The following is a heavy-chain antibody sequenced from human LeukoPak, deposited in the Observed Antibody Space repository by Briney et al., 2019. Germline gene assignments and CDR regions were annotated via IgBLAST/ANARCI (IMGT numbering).Heavy chain of an antibody. Sequence: GGSLRLSCAASGFAFSSYSMNWVRQAPGKGLEWVSYISSSSSTIYYADSVKGRFTISRDNAKNSLYLQMNSLRAEDTAVYYCARSCGGDCYQMDYYYYMDVWGKGTTVTVSS. CDR2: ISSSSSTI. CDR3: ARSCGGDCYQMDYYYYMDV. V-gene: IGHV3-48*01. CDR1: GFAFSSYS. D-gene: IGHD2-21*02. J-gene: IGHJ6*03.